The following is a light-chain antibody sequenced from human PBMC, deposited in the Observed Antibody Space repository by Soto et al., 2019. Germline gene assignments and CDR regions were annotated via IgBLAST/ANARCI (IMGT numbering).Light chain of an antibody. V-gene: IGLV2-8*01. CDR2: EVT. CDR3: SSYAGSNNLV. J-gene: IGLJ2*01. CDR1: SSDVGGYNY. Sequence: QAALTQPPSASGSPGQSVTISCTGTSSDVGGYNYVSRYQQYPGKAPKLMIYEVTKRPSGVPDRFSGSKSGNTASLTVSGLQAEDEADYYCSSYAGSNNLVFGGGTKVTVL.